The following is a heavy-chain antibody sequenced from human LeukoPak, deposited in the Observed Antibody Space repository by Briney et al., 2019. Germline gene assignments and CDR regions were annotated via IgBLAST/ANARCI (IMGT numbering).Heavy chain of an antibody. CDR1: GGSFSGHL. Sequence: SETLCLTCAVSGGSFSGHLWSWIRQTPGEGLEWIGEISHSGTAKYNPSLKSRVTISADTSKNQFSLKLTSVTAADTGVYYCAKNNWFDPWGQGTLVTVSS. J-gene: IGHJ5*02. CDR2: ISHSGTA. V-gene: IGHV4-34*01. CDR3: AKNNWFDP.